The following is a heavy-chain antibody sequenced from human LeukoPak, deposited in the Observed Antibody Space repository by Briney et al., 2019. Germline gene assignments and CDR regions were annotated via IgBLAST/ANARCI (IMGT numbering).Heavy chain of an antibody. D-gene: IGHD6-13*01. CDR2: IYYTGST. CDR3: ARTPAAAADY. Sequence: SETLSLTCTVSGGSISSYYWSWIRQPPGKGLEWIGYIYYTGSTNYDPSLMSRVTISLDTSKNQFSLKLTSVTAADTAVYYCARTPAAAADYWGQGTLVTVSS. CDR1: GGSISSYY. J-gene: IGHJ4*02. V-gene: IGHV4-59*01.